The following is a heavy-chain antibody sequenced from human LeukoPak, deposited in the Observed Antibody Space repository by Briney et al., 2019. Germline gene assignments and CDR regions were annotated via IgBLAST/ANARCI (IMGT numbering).Heavy chain of an antibody. Sequence: GGSLRLSCAASGFTFSNSAMSWVRQAPGKGLEWVSGISISGGTTYYAASVKGRFTISSDNSKNTVYLQLNSLRAEDTAVYYCAKEEVPNDYWGQGTLVTVSS. CDR1: GFTFSNSA. J-gene: IGHJ4*02. CDR2: ISISGGTT. CDR3: AKEEVPNDY. D-gene: IGHD1-1*01. V-gene: IGHV3-23*01.